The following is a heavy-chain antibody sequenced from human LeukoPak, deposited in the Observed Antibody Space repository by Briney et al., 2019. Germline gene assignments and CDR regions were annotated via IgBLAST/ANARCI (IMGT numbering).Heavy chain of an antibody. Sequence: GGSLRLSCAASGFTFSNAWMSWVRQAPGKGLEWVSSIRTSSRYTFYADSVTGRFAVSRDNAKKSLYLQMNSLRAEDTAVYYCARVGVAVAGDYWYFDLWGRGTLVTVSS. CDR1: GFTFSNAW. V-gene: IGHV3-21*01. CDR3: ARVGVAVAGDYWYFDL. J-gene: IGHJ2*01. CDR2: IRTSSRYT. D-gene: IGHD6-19*01.